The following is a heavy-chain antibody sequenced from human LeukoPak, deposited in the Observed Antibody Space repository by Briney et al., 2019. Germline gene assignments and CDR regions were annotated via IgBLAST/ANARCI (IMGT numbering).Heavy chain of an antibody. CDR3: ARDPPRIAAAGTKAFDI. Sequence: PGRSLRLSCAASGFTFSRYGMHWVRQAPGKGLEWVSYISSSGSTIYYADSVKGRFTISRDNAKNSLYLQMNSLRAEDTAVYYCARDPPRIAAAGTKAFDIWGQGTMVTVSS. J-gene: IGHJ3*02. V-gene: IGHV3-48*03. CDR1: GFTFSRYG. D-gene: IGHD6-13*01. CDR2: ISSSGSTI.